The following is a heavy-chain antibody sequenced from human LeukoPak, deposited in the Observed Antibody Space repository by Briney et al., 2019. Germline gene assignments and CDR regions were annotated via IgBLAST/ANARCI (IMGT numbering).Heavy chain of an antibody. V-gene: IGHV1-69*05. CDR2: IIPIFGTA. J-gene: IGHJ4*02. Sequence: SVKVSCKASGGTFSSYAISWVRQAPGQGLEWMGGIIPIFGTANYAQKFQGRGTITTDESTSTAYMELSSLRSEDTAVYYCAREWEPEVGYFDYWGQGTLVTVSS. CDR1: GGTFSSYA. CDR3: AREWEPEVGYFDY. D-gene: IGHD1-26*01.